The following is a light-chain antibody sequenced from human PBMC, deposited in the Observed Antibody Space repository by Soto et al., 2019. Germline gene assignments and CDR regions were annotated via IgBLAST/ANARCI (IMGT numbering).Light chain of an antibody. CDR3: QQYDNLLIT. CDR2: DAS. V-gene: IGKV1-33*01. Sequence: DIQMTQSPSSLSASVGDRVTITFQASQDISNYLNWYQQKPGKAPKLLIYDASNLETGVPSRFSGSGSGTDFTFTISSLRPEDIATYYCQQYDNLLITFGQGTRLEIK. J-gene: IGKJ5*01. CDR1: QDISNY.